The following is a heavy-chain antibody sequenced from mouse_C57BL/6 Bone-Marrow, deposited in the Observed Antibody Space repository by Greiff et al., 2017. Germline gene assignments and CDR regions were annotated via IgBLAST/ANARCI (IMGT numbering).Heavy chain of an antibody. J-gene: IGHJ4*01. CDR2: IDPENGDT. D-gene: IGHD2-4*01. CDR1: GFNINDDY. V-gene: IGHV14-4*01. CDR3: TLYYDYGYAMDY. Sequence: EVQLQQSGAELVRPGASVKLSCTASGFNINDDYMHWVKQRPEQGLEWIGWIDPENGDTEYASKFQGKATITADTSSNTAYLQLSSLTSEDTAVYYCTLYYDYGYAMDYWGQGTSVTVSS.